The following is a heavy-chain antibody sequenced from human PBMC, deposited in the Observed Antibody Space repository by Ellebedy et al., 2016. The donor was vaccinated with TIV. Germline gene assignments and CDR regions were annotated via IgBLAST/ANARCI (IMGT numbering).Heavy chain of an antibody. D-gene: IGHD6-13*01. CDR2: ISAYNGNT. V-gene: IGHV1-18*01. J-gene: IGHJ6*02. CDR3: ARQGSSSWYLGYYYYGMDV. CDR1: GYTFTSYG. Sequence: ASVKVSCXASGYTFTSYGISWVRQAPGQGLEWMGWISAYNGNTNYAQKLQGRVTMTTDTSTSTAYMELRSLRSDDTAVYYCARQGSSSWYLGYYYYGMDVWGQGTTVTVSS.